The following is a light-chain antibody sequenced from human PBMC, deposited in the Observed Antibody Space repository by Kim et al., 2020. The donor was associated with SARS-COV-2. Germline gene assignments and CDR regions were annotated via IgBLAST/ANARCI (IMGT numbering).Light chain of an antibody. CDR2: QDS. CDR1: KLGDKY. V-gene: IGLV3-1*01. J-gene: IGLJ3*02. CDR3: QAWDSSTDWV. Sequence: SYELTQPPSVSVSPGQTASITCSGDKLGDKYACWYQQKPGQSPVLVIYQDSKRPSGIPERFSGSNSWNTATLTISGTQAMDEADYYCQAWDSSTDWVFGG.